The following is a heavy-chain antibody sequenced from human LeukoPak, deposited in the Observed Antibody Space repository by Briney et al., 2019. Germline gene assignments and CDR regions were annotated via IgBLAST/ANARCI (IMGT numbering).Heavy chain of an antibody. CDR2: IRYDGSNK. CDR3: ARATVTTTGWFDP. J-gene: IGHJ5*02. CDR1: GFTFSSYG. V-gene: IGHV3-30*02. Sequence: GGSLRLSCAASGFTFSSYGMHWVRQAPGKGLEWVAFIRYDGSNKYYADSVKGRFTISRDNSKNTLYLQMNSLRAEGTAVYYCARATVTTTGWFDPWGQGTLVTVSS. D-gene: IGHD4-11*01.